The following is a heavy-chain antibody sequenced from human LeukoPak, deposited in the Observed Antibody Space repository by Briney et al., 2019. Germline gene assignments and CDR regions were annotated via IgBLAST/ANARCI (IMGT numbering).Heavy chain of an antibody. CDR3: ARETSLAGFASGLGFNY. V-gene: IGHV4-59*01. CDR2: IYYSGST. CDR1: GGSISSYY. J-gene: IGHJ4*02. D-gene: IGHD6-19*01. Sequence: SETLSLTCTVSGGSISSYYWSWIRQPPGKGLEWIGYIYYSGSTNYNPSLKSRVTISVDTSKNQFSLKLTSVTAADTATYYCARETSLAGFASGLGFNYWGQGILVSVSS.